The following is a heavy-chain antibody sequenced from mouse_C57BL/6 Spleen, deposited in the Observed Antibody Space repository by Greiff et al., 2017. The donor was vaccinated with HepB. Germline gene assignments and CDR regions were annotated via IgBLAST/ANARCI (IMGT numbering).Heavy chain of an antibody. Sequence: QVQLQQSGPELVKPGASVKISCKASGYAFSSSWMNWVKQRPGKGLEWIGRIYPGDGDTNYNGKFKGKATLTADKSSSTAYMQLSSLTSEDSAVYFCAREDYYGSNYKDWYFDVWGTGTTVTVSS. V-gene: IGHV1-82*01. CDR2: IYPGDGDT. CDR3: AREDYYGSNYKDWYFDV. CDR1: GYAFSSSW. J-gene: IGHJ1*03. D-gene: IGHD1-1*01.